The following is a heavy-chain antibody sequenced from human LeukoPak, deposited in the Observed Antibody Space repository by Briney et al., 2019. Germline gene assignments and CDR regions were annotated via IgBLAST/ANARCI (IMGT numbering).Heavy chain of an antibody. CDR1: GFTFSSYS. CDR2: ISSSSSYI. J-gene: IGHJ4*02. V-gene: IGHV3-21*01. D-gene: IGHD6-6*01. Sequence: KPGGSLRLSCAASGFTFSSYSRNWVGQAPGKGLEWVSSISSSSSYIYYADSVKGRFTISRDNAKNSLYLQMNSLRAEDTAVYYCARDIYSSSTVDYWGQGTLVTVSS. CDR3: ARDIYSSSTVDY.